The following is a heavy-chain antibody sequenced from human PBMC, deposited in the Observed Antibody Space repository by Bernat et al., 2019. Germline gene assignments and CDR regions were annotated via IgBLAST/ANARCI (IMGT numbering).Heavy chain of an antibody. CDR2: ISYDGSNK. D-gene: IGHD3-22*01. CDR1: GFTFSSYG. J-gene: IGHJ4*02. V-gene: IGHV3-30*18. CDR3: AKDGFVSSGHTTDY. Sequence: QVQLVESGGGVVQPGRSLRLSCAASGFTFSSYGMHWVRQAPGKGLEWVAVISYDGSNKYYADSVKGRFTISRDNSKNTLYLQMNSLRAEDTAVYYCAKDGFVSSGHTTDYWGQGTLVTVSS.